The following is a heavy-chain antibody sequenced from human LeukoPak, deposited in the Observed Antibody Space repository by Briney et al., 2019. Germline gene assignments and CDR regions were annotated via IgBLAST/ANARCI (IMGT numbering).Heavy chain of an antibody. CDR2: ISINSSYI. V-gene: IGHV3-21*01. CDR3: ARDNSFGLFSGDAFDI. CDR1: GFTFSSYS. J-gene: IGHJ3*02. Sequence: GGSLRLSCAASGFTFSSYSMNWVRQAPGKGLEWVSSISINSSYIYYADSVKGRFTISRDNAKNSLYLQMNSLRAEDTALYYCARDNSFGLFSGDAFDIWGQGAIVTVS. D-gene: IGHD3-22*01.